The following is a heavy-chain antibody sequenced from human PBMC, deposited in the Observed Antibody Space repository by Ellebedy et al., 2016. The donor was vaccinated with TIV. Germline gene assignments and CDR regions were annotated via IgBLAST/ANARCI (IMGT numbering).Heavy chain of an antibody. V-gene: IGHV3-21*01. CDR3: AREFDIGQPSAFDY. D-gene: IGHD2-15*01. CDR2: ISSNGRHI. CDR1: GFTFSLNW. Sequence: GESLKISCAASGFTFSLNWMNWVRQAPGKGLEWVSSISSNGRHIYYADSVRARFAISRDNAGGSLWLQMTSLRAEDTALYYCAREFDIGQPSAFDYWGQGILVTVSS. J-gene: IGHJ4*02.